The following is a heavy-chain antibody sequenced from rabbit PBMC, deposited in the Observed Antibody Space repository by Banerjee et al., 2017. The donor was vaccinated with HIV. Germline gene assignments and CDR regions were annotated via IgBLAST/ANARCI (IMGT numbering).Heavy chain of an antibody. J-gene: IGHJ4*01. CDR1: GFSFSSSYW. Sequence: QSLEESGGDLVKPGASLTLTCTASGFSFSSSYWMCWVRQAPGKGLEWIACIYAGSSGSTDYASWAKGRFTISRDNAQNTVDLQMTSLTAADTATYFCARDLVGSGYYWDLWGPGTLVTVS. V-gene: IGHV1S40*01. D-gene: IGHD1-1*01. CDR3: ARDLVGSGYYWDL. CDR2: IYAGSSGST.